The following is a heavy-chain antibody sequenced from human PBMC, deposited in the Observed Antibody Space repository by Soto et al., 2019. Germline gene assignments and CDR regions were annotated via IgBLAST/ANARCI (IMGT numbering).Heavy chain of an antibody. J-gene: IGHJ4*02. CDR2: IYHSGST. Sequence: SETLSLTCAVSGGSISSGGYSWSWIRQPPGKGLEWIGYIYHSGSTYYDPSLKSRVTISVDRSKNQFSLKLSSVTAADTAVYYCARGLYYYDSSGFDYWGQGTLVTVSS. D-gene: IGHD3-22*01. CDR3: ARGLYYYDSSGFDY. V-gene: IGHV4-30-2*01. CDR1: GGSISSGGYS.